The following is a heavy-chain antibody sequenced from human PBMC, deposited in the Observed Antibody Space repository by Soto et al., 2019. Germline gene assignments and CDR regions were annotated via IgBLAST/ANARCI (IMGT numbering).Heavy chain of an antibody. V-gene: IGHV3-33*01. Sequence: QVQLVESGGGVVQPGRSLRLSCAASGFTFSSYGMHWVRQAPGKGLEWVAVIWYDGGNKYYADSVKGRFTISRDNSSNTLYLQMNSLRAEHTAVYYCARGIGYCSGGSCYEDGMDVWGQGTTVTVSS. CDR3: ARGIGYCSGGSCYEDGMDV. J-gene: IGHJ6*02. CDR2: IWYDGGNK. CDR1: GFTFSSYG. D-gene: IGHD2-15*01.